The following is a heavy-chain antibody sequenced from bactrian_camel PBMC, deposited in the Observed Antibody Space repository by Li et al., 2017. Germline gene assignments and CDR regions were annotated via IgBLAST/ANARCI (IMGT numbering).Heavy chain of an antibody. CDR1: GFQFADYP. CDR3: ATAPMFPA. V-gene: IGHV3S40*01. J-gene: IGHJ6*01. D-gene: IGHD3*01. CDR2: ISSRGDWT. Sequence: VQLVESGGGLVQPGGSLRLSCSASGFQFADYPMSWVRQSPGKGLEWVSTISSRGDWTVYAGSVKGRFTVSRDNTKNTLYLQLNSLKIEDTGLYYCATAPMFPAWGQGTQVTVS.